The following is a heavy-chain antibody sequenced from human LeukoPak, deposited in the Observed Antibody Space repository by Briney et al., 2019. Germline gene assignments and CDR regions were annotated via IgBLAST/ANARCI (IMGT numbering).Heavy chain of an antibody. CDR3: ARQVGGWYSGCDYEGYFDL. CDR2: IYYSGST. V-gene: IGHV4-61*01. D-gene: IGHD5-12*01. J-gene: IGHJ2*01. CDR1: GGSVSSGSYY. Sequence: SETLSLTCTVSGGSVSSGSYYWSWIRQPPGKGLEWIGYIYYSGSTNYNPSLKSRVTISVDTSKNQFSLKLSSVTAADTAVYYCARQVGGWYSGCDYEGYFDLWGRGTLVTVSS.